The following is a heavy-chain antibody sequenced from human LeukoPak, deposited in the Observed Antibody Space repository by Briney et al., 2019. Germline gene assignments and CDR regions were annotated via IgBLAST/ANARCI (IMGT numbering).Heavy chain of an antibody. CDR1: GFTFSDYW. J-gene: IGHJ4*02. CDR2: IDQDGSSE. V-gene: IGHV3-7*01. Sequence: GGSLRLPCAASGFTFSDYWMNWVRQAPGKGLEWEANIDQDGSSEYYVGSVQGRFTISRDNAKNSLYLQMNSLRAEDTAVYYCARGDWAPFDYWGQGSLLTVSS. CDR3: ARGDWAPFDY. D-gene: IGHD2-21*02.